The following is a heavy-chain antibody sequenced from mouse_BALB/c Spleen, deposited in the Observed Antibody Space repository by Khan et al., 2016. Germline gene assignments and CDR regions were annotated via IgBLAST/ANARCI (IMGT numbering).Heavy chain of an antibody. Sequence: QIQLVQSGPELKKPGETVKISCKASGYTFINYGMNWVKQAPGKGLKWMGWINTYTGEPTYADDFKGRFALSLENSASTAYLQINILKNEDIATYFCARCVFRVNHNFDYWGHGPTLTVSS. J-gene: IGHJ2*01. CDR1: GYTFINYG. V-gene: IGHV9-1*02. CDR3: ARCVFRVNHNFDY. CDR2: INTYTGEP.